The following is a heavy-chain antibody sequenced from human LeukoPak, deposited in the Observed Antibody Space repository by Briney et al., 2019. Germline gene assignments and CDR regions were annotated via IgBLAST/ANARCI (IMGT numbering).Heavy chain of an antibody. J-gene: IGHJ4*02. CDR1: GLTFSNYN. Sequence: SGGSLRLSCAASGLTFSNYNFNWVSQAPGKGLEWVSYIGRNFPYFSSTKHYADSVRGRFTISRDDAKNSLYLEINVLRAEDTAVYYCARDLLFGATSYFDQWGQGAPVTVSS. CDR2: IGRNFPYFSSTK. D-gene: IGHD3-3*01. V-gene: IGHV3-48*01. CDR3: ARDLLFGATSYFDQ.